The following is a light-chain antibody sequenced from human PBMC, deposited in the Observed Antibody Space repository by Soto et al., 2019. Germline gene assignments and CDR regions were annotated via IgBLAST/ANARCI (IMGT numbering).Light chain of an antibody. CDR1: SSDVGGYNH. CDR2: DVS. Sequence: QSALTQPRSVSGSPGQSVTVSCTGTSSDVGGYNHVSWYQQHPGKAPKFKIYDVSKRPSGVPDRFSGSKSGNTASLTISGLQAEDEADYYCCSYAGSYTYVFGTGTKLTVL. J-gene: IGLJ1*01. CDR3: CSYAGSYTYV. V-gene: IGLV2-11*01.